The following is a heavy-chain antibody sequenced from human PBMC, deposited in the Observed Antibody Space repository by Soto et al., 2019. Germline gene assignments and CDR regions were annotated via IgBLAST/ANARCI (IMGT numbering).Heavy chain of an antibody. CDR3: TTDMALELLTYYGMDV. CDR2: IKSKTDGGTT. V-gene: IGHV3-15*07. CDR1: GFTFSNAW. D-gene: IGHD1-7*01. Sequence: EVQLVESGGGLVKPGGSLRLSCAASGFTFSNAWMNWVRQAPGKGLEWVGRIKSKTDGGTTDYAAPVKGRFTISRDDSKNTLYLQMNSLKTEDTAVYYCTTDMALELLTYYGMDVWGQGTTVTVSS. J-gene: IGHJ6*02.